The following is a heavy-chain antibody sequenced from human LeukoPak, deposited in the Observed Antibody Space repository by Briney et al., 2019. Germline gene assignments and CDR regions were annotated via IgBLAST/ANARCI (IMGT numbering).Heavy chain of an antibody. Sequence: PGRSLRLSCAASGFTFDDYAMHWVRQAPGKGLEWVAFIRHDGSNKNYADSVKVRFTISRDNSKNTLYLQMDSLRAEDTAVYSCAKDFTIFGAAGWAFDIWGQGTMVTVSS. CDR3: AKDFTIFGAAGWAFDI. J-gene: IGHJ3*02. CDR2: IRHDGSNK. CDR1: GFTFDDYA. D-gene: IGHD3-3*01. V-gene: IGHV3-30*02.